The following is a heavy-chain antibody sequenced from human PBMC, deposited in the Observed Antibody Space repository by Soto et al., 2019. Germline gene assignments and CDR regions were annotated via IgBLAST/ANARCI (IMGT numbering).Heavy chain of an antibody. J-gene: IGHJ5*02. CDR1: GYTFTSYD. CDR3: ARESSSGTWLFDP. CDR2: MNPNSGNT. Sequence: QVQLVQSGAEVKKPGASVKVSCKASGYTFTSYDINWVRQATGQGLEWMGWMNPNSGNTGYAQKFQGRVTMTRNTSIITSYMELSSLRSEDTAVYYCARESSSGTWLFDPWVQVTLVTVSS. D-gene: IGHD6-13*01. V-gene: IGHV1-8*01.